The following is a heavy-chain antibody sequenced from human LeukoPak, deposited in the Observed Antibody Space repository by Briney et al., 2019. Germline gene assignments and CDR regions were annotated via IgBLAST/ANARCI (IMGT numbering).Heavy chain of an antibody. CDR1: GGSISSYY. Sequence: SETPSLTCTVSGGSISSYYWSWIRQSPGKGLEWIGYIYYSGSTNYNPSLKSRVTISVDTSKNQFSLKLSSVTAADTAVYYCARLSLFEDSSGWFDPWGQGTLVTVSS. D-gene: IGHD3-22*01. V-gene: IGHV4-59*08. CDR3: ARLSLFEDSSGWFDP. CDR2: IYYSGST. J-gene: IGHJ5*02.